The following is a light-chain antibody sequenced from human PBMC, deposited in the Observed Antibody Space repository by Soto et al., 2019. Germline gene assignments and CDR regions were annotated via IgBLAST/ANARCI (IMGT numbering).Light chain of an antibody. CDR3: HQTYSTQWT. Sequence: DIQMTQSPTSLSASVGDRVIITCRASQTISNHLNWYQQKPGKAPKLLIYTASSLQSGVPSRFSGSGSGTDFTLTISSLQPEDFATYYCHQTYSTQWTFGQGTKVEIK. J-gene: IGKJ1*01. CDR2: TAS. V-gene: IGKV1-39*01. CDR1: QTISNH.